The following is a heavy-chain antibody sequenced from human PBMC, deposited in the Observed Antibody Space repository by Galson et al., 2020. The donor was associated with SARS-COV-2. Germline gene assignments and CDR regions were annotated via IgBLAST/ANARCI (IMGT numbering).Heavy chain of an antibody. CDR2: IYYSGNT. CDR1: GGSISSSIYY. CDR3: ARGITGTNAYDY. D-gene: IGHD1-20*01. Sequence: ETSETLSLTCTVSGGSISSSIYYWGWIRQPPGKGLEWIGSIYYSGNTYYNPSLKSRVTISVDTSKNQFSLRLSSVTAADTAVYYCARGITGTNAYDYWGQGTLVTVSS. V-gene: IGHV4-39*01. J-gene: IGHJ4*02.